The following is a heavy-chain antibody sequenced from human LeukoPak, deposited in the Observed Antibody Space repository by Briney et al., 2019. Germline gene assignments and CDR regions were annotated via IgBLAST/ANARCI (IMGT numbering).Heavy chain of an antibody. Sequence: GGSLRLSCATSGFTFSSYWMSWVRQAPGKGLEWVANIKQDGSEKYYVDSVKGRFTISRDNAKDSLYLQMNSLRAEDTAVYYCARDYPPKYSYGKRGAFDIWGQGTMVTVSS. CDR3: ARDYPPKYSYGKRGAFDI. J-gene: IGHJ3*02. V-gene: IGHV3-7*01. CDR1: GFTFSSYW. CDR2: IKQDGSEK. D-gene: IGHD5-18*01.